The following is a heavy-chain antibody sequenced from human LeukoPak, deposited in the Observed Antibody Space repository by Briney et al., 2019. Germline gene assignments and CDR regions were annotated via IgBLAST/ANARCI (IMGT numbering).Heavy chain of an antibody. D-gene: IGHD2-2*01. Sequence: SETLSLTCTVSGGSISSYYWSWIRQPPGQGLEWIGYIYYSGSTNYNPSLKSRVTISVDTSKNQFSLNLSSVTAADTAVYYCAREIVVVPAAIPGYYNMDVWGKRTTVTVSS. CDR2: IYYSGST. CDR1: GGSISSYY. CDR3: AREIVVVPAAIPGYYNMDV. V-gene: IGHV4-59*01. J-gene: IGHJ6*03.